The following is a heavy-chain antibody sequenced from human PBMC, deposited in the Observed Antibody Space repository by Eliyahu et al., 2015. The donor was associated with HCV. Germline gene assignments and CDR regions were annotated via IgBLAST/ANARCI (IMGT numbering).Heavy chain of an antibody. Sequence: EVQLVESGGGLVKPGGSXXLSCAASGFTFSDXTMNWVRQAPGKGLEWVSSISSTDIYIYYADSVKGRFTVSRDNANNSLYLQMNSLRDDDTAVYYCTREPHGDGRTYYGAFDIWGLGTMVTVSS. CDR1: GFTFSDXT. CDR3: TREPHGDGRTYYGAFDI. D-gene: IGHD1-26*01. V-gene: IGHV3-21*01. J-gene: IGHJ3*02. CDR2: ISSTDIYI.